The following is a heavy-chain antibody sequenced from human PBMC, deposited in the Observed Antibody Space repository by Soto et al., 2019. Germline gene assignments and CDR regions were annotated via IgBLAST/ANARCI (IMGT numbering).Heavy chain of an antibody. CDR2: IYYSGST. CDR3: ARRGWNYYFDY. D-gene: IGHD1-7*01. CDR1: GGSISSSSYY. J-gene: IGHJ4*02. V-gene: IGHV4-39*01. Sequence: SETLSLTCTVSGGSISSSSYYWGWIRQPPGKGLEWIGSIYYSGSTYYNPSLKSRVTISVDTSKNQFSLKLSSVTAADMAVYYCARRGWNYYFDYWGQGTLVTVSS.